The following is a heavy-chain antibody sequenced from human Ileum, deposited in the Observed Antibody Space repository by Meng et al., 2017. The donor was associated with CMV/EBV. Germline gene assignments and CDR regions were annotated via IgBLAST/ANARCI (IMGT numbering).Heavy chain of an antibody. J-gene: IGHJ6*02. D-gene: IGHD6-6*01. Sequence: GGSLRLSCAASGFTFSNYWVHWVRQAPGKGLVWVSRINTDGSSTSYADSVKGRFTISRDNAKNTLYLQMNSLRPEDTAVYYCARFEYSSSSSNYYYGMDVWGQGTTVTVSS. V-gene: IGHV3-74*01. CDR1: GFTFSNYW. CDR3: ARFEYSSSSSNYYYGMDV. CDR2: INTDGSST.